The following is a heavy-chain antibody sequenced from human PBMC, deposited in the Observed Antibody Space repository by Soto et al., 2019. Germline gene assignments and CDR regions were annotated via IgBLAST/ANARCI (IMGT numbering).Heavy chain of an antibody. CDR2: VTHSGTA. J-gene: IGHJ4*02. D-gene: IGHD1-1*01. CDR3: ASIHWSQRRLDQ. CDR1: GGSINSCAFS. Sequence: SETLSLTCSVSGGSINSCAFSLICLRQPPGKGLQWIGYVTHSGTAYSIPSLSGRLTLSVDSSQAQVSLKLTSVTAADSAVYYCASIHWSQRRLDQWGQGTPVTVSS. V-gene: IGHV4-30-2*01.